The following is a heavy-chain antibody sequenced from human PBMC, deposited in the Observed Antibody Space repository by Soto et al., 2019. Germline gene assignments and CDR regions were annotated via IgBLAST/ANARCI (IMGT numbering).Heavy chain of an antibody. J-gene: IGHJ3*02. CDR2: IYYSGST. V-gene: IGHV4-31*03. CDR1: GGSISSGGYY. Sequence: PSETLSLTCTVSGGSISSGGYYWSWIRQHPGKGLEWIGYIYYSGSTYYNPSLKSRVTISVDTSKNQFSLKLNSVTAADTAVYYCARDQGIRRPFDIWGQGTKVTVSS. D-gene: IGHD3-10*01. CDR3: ARDQGIRRPFDI.